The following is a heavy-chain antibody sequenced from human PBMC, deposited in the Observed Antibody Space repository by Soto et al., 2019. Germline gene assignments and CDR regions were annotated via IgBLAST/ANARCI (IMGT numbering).Heavy chain of an antibody. Sequence: QVQLVQSGPELKKPGSSVRVSCKASGGTFSSLPISWVRQAPGLGLEWVGGHIPIFDTPYYAEKFQGRVTITADESTNTAYMELSSLRSEDTAVYYCAAPPAWSGYVFGHWGQGTQVTVSA. CDR1: GGTFSSLP. J-gene: IGHJ5*02. V-gene: IGHV1-69*12. CDR3: AAPPAWSGYVFGH. CDR2: HIPIFDTP. D-gene: IGHD3-3*01.